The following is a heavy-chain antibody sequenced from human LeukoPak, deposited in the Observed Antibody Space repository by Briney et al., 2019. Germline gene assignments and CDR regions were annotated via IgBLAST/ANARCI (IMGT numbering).Heavy chain of an antibody. CDR3: ASRIAAAPIDY. D-gene: IGHD6-13*01. CDR1: SDSFSSNYL. J-gene: IGHJ4*02. CDR2: VSHGGNT. V-gene: IGHV4-4*02. Sequence: PSETLSLTCAVSSDSFSSNYLWTWVRQPPGEGPEWIGEVSHGGNTFYMPSLKSRVTISVDKSKNQFSLKLSSVTAADTAIYYCASRIAAAPIDYWGQGTLVTVSS.